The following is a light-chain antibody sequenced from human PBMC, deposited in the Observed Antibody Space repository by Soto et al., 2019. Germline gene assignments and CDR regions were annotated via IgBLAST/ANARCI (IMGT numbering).Light chain of an antibody. CDR1: QSVTSDF. J-gene: IGKJ2*01. V-gene: IGKV3-20*01. CDR2: GAS. CDR3: QQYGRSSLMFT. Sequence: EIVLTQSPGTLSLSPGERATLSCRASQSVTSDFLAWYQQKPGQAPRLLIYGASTRAAGVPDRFSGSGSGTDFTLTITRLEPEDFAVYYCQQYGRSSLMFTFGQETKLGV.